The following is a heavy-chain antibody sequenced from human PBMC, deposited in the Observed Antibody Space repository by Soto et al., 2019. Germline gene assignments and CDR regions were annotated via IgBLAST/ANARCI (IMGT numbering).Heavy chain of an antibody. D-gene: IGHD2-15*01. V-gene: IGHV1-46*02. CDR1: GYSFKDHY. CDR3: ARISCKGGSCYFDFDH. Sequence: GASVKVSCKASGYSFKDHYMHWVRPAPGRGLEWVGIINPSGEHTNYAQQFRGRVAMTRDTSTSTAYMELRSLRSEDTAVYFCARISCKGGSCYFDFDHWGQGTLVTVSS. CDR2: INPSGEHT. J-gene: IGHJ4*02.